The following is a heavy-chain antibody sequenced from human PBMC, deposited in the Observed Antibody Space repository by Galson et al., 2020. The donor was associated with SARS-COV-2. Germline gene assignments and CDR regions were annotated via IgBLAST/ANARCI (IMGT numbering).Heavy chain of an antibody. CDR2: LYHSGSI. CDR1: GDSISSGGYS. CDR3: ARGYSYGYSYWFDP. V-gene: IGHV4-30-2*01. D-gene: IGHD5-18*01. Sequence: ETSETLSLTCTVSGDSISSGGYSWTWMRQPPGTGLEWIGYLYHSGSIYYNPSLKSRVTISVDRSKNQLSLKLTSVTAADTAVYYCARGYSYGYSYWFDPWGQGTLVTVSS. J-gene: IGHJ5*02.